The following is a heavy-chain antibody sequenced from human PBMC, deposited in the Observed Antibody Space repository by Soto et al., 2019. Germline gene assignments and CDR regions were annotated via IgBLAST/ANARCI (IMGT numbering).Heavy chain of an antibody. CDR2: MNNDGSYT. CDR3: VRGGYMLACDI. D-gene: IGHD2-8*01. J-gene: IGHJ3*02. Sequence: EVQLVESGGGLVQPAGSLRLSCAASGFTFSSYWMYWVRQAPGKGLEWVSHMNNDGSYTIYAESVKGRFTFSRDNAKNTLYLQMNTLRAEDTAVYYWVRGGYMLACDIWGQGTMVTFSS. CDR1: GFTFSSYW. V-gene: IGHV3-74*01.